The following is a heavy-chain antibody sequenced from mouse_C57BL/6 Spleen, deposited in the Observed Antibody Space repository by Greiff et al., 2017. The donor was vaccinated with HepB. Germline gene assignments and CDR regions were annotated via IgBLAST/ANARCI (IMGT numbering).Heavy chain of an antibody. J-gene: IGHJ3*01. CDR1: GYTFTSYW. V-gene: IGHV1-55*01. D-gene: IGHD2-2*01. CDR2: IYPGSGST. CDR3: ARATMVTTRVFAY. Sequence: QVHVKQPGAELVKPGASVKMSCKASGYTFTSYWITWVKQRPGQGLEWIGDIYPGSGSTNYNEKFKSKATLTVDTSSSTAYMQLSSLTSEDSAVYYCARATMVTTRVFAYWGQGTLVTVSA.